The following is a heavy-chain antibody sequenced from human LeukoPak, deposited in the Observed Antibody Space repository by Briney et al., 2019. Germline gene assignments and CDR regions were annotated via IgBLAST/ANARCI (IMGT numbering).Heavy chain of an antibody. J-gene: IGHJ6*03. D-gene: IGHD6-13*01. Sequence: GGSLRLSCAASGFTFSSYSMNWVRQAPGKGLEWVSSISSSSNYIYYADSVKGRFTISRDNAKNSLYPQMNSLRAEDTAVYYCARADSSSWYYYYYMDVWGKGTTVTVSS. CDR2: ISSSSNYI. V-gene: IGHV3-21*01. CDR3: ARADSSSWYYYYYMDV. CDR1: GFTFSSYS.